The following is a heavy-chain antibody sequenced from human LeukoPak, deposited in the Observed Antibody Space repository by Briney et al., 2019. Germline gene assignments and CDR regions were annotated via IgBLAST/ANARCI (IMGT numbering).Heavy chain of an antibody. V-gene: IGHV3-21*04. J-gene: IGHJ4*02. CDR3: AREDCSGGSCYVPSGY. Sequence: GGSLRLSCAASGFTFSSYSMNWVRQAPGKGLEWVSSISSSSTYIYYADSVKGRFTISRDNAKNSLYLQMNSLRAEDTAVYYCAREDCSGGSCYVPSGYWGQGTLVTVSS. CDR1: GFTFSSYS. D-gene: IGHD2-15*01. CDR2: ISSSSTYI.